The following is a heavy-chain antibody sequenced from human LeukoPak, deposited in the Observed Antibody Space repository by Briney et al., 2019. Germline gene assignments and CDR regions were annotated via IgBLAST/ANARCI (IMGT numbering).Heavy chain of an antibody. CDR3: ARDLSATARAYDY. V-gene: IGHV3-11*06. CDR2: INISGTYI. CDR1: GFILSDYY. D-gene: IGHD2-15*01. J-gene: IGHJ4*02. Sequence: NPGGSLRLSCAASGFILSDYYMSWVRQAPGKGLEWVSFINISGTYITYADSVKGRFTISRDNAKNALYLQMNSLRAEDTADCARDLSATARAYDYWGQGTLVTVSS.